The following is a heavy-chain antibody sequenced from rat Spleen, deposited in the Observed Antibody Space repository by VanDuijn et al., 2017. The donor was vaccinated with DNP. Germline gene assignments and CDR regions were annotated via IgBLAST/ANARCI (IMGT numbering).Heavy chain of an antibody. CDR3: ARDMDYYDGSYYRYYFDY. CDR2: ITSGGSS. Sequence: EVQLVESGGGLVQPGRSLKLSCVASGFSFSHYWMTWIRQVPGKGLEWIASITSGGSSYYPDSVKGRFTISRDNAKNTLYLRMNSLRSEDTATYYCARDMDYYDGSYYRYYFDYWGQGVMVTVSS. J-gene: IGHJ2*01. CDR1: GFSFSHYW. V-gene: IGHV5-31*01. D-gene: IGHD1-12*02.